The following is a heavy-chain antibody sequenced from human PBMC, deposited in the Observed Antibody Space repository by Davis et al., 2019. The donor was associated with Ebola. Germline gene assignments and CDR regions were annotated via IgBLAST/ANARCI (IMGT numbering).Heavy chain of an antibody. CDR3: ARGWLRSAFDQ. V-gene: IGHV6-1*01. CDR2: TYYSSKWYN. D-gene: IGHD5-12*01. CDR1: GDSVSSSGAA. J-gene: IGHJ4*02. Sequence: PSETLSLTCGISGDSVSSSGAAWIWIRQSPSRGLEWLGRTYYSSKWYNESALSVKSRITISADTAKNQLSLHPNSVTPEDTAVYYCARGWLRSAFDQWGQGTLVTVSS.